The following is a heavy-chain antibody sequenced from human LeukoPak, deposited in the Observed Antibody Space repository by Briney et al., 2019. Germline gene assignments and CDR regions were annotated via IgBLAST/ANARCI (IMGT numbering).Heavy chain of an antibody. V-gene: IGHV4-59*08. J-gene: IGHJ4*02. Sequence: SETLSLTCTVSGGSISSYYWSWIRQPPGKGLEWIGYIYYSGSTNYNPSLKSRVTISVDTSKNQFSLKLSSVTATDTAVYYCARHYSNYGYFDYWGQGTLVTVSS. D-gene: IGHD4-11*01. CDR3: ARHYSNYGYFDY. CDR2: IYYSGST. CDR1: GGSISSYY.